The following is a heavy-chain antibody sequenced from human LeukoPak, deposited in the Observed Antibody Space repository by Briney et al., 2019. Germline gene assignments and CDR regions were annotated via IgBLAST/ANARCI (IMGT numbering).Heavy chain of an antibody. D-gene: IGHD3/OR15-3a*01. CDR3: ARHVFSAVLYYFDY. J-gene: IGHJ4*02. Sequence: SETLSLTCAVSGYSISSGYYWGWIRQAPGKGLEWIGSIYHSGSTYYNPSLKSRVTISVDTSKNQFSLKLSSVTAADTAVYYCARHVFSAVLYYFDYWGQGTLVTVSS. V-gene: IGHV4-38-2*01. CDR2: IYHSGST. CDR1: GYSISSGYY.